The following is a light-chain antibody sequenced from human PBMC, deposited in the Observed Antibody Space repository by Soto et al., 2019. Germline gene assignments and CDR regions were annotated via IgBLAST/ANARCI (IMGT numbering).Light chain of an antibody. CDR2: GAS. CDR3: QQYNSYS. J-gene: IGKJ1*01. Sequence: EIVMTQSPATLSVSPGERATLSCRASQSVASNIAWYQQKPGQAPRRLIFGASTRATGIPARFSGGGSGTDFTLTISRLEPEDFATYYCQQYNSYSFGQGTKV. CDR1: QSVASN. V-gene: IGKV3-15*01.